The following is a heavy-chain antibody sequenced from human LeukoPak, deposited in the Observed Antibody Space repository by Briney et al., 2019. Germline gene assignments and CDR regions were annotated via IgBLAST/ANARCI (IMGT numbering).Heavy chain of an antibody. V-gene: IGHV3-21*01. CDR1: GLTFSNSW. Sequence: GGSLRLSCEASGLTFSNSWMHWVRQAPGKGLEWVSSITSSSTYIYYADSVKGRFTISRDNAKNSLYLQMNSLRAEDTAVYYCARDYRAAAGTGPHFDYWGQGALVTVSS. CDR2: ITSSSTYI. D-gene: IGHD6-13*01. CDR3: ARDYRAAAGTGPHFDY. J-gene: IGHJ4*02.